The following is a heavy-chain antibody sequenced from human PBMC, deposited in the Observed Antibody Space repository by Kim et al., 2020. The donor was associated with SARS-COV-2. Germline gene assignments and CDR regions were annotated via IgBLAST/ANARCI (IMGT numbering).Heavy chain of an antibody. D-gene: IGHD3-9*01. CDR3: ARQVLTGYYNHPSSWFDP. V-gene: IGHV4-39*01. J-gene: IGHJ5*02. CDR1: GGSISSSSYY. CDR2: IYYSGST. Sequence: SETLSLTCTVSGGSISSSSYYWGWIRQPPGKGLEWIGSIYYSGSTYYNPSLKSRVTISVDTSKNQFSLKLSSVTAADTAVYYCARQVLTGYYNHPSSWFDPWGQGTLVTVSS.